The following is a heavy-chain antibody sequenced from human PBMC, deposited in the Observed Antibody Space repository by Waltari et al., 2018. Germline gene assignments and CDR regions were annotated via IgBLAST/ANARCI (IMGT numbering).Heavy chain of an antibody. V-gene: IGHV3-23*01. CDR1: GFTFSSYA. J-gene: IGHJ4*02. Sequence: EVQLLESGGGLVQPEGSLRLSCAASGFTFSSYAMSRVRQAPGKGLEWVSAISGSGGSTYYADSVKGRFTISRDNSKNTLDLQMNSLRAEDTAVYYCAKDPSSSWYVWFDYWGQGTLVTVSS. D-gene: IGHD6-13*01. CDR3: AKDPSSSWYVWFDY. CDR2: ISGSGGST.